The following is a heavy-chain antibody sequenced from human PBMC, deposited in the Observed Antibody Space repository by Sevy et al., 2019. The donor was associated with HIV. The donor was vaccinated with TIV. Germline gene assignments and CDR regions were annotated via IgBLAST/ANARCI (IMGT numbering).Heavy chain of an antibody. CDR1: GFTFGDYA. CDR2: LKSKADGGTV. J-gene: IGHJ4*02. Sequence: GGSLRLSCTTSGFTFGDYAMNWVRQAPGKGLEWVAFLKSKADGGTVDHAASVKGRFTISRDDSKSIAYLQMNDLTTEDTGIYYCTRWKGLQSIFDYWGQGALVTVSS. V-gene: IGHV3-49*04. D-gene: IGHD1-1*01. CDR3: TRWKGLQSIFDY.